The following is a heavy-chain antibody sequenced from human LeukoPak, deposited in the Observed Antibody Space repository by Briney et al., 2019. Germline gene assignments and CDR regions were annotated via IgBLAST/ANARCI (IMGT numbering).Heavy chain of an antibody. D-gene: IGHD2-2*01. Sequence: PSETLSLTCTVSGGSFSSYYWSWIRQPPGKGLEWIGYIYYSGSTNYNPSLKSRVTISVDTSKNQFSLKLSSVTAADTAVYYCARGTHIVVVPAAILFDPWGQGTLVTVSS. V-gene: IGHV4-59*01. J-gene: IGHJ5*02. CDR3: ARGTHIVVVPAAILFDP. CDR2: IYYSGST. CDR1: GGSFSSYY.